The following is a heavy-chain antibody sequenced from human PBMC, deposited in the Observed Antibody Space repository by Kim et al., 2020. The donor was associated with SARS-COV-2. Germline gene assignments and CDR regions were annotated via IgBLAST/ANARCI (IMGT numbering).Heavy chain of an antibody. CDR3: ARFKGSYDSRGYNHFDY. CDR1: GGSFSSYY. D-gene: IGHD3-22*01. J-gene: IGHJ4*02. CDR2: INHRGDT. V-gene: IGHV4-34*01. Sequence: SETLSLTCVVSGGSFSSYYRSWIRQSPGKGLQWIGEINHRGDTKYNPSLKNPVAISVDTSKRQISLNLGSVTAADSAVYYCARFKGSYDSRGYNHFDYEGQGTLV.